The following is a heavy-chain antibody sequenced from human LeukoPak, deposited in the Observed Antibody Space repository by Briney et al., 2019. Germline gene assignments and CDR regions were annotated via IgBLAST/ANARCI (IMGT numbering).Heavy chain of an antibody. CDR1: GFTFSTYG. CDR2: LSSGGINK. CDR3: ASWGFGKVGVTPADY. Sequence: PGRSLRLSCAASGFTFSTYGIHWVRQAPGKGLEWVGLLSSGGINKHYADSVKGRFIISRDNSMNTLYLQMNSLGVEDTAVYYCASWGFGKVGVTPADYWGQGTLVTVSS. J-gene: IGHJ4*02. D-gene: IGHD1-26*01. V-gene: IGHV3-30*03.